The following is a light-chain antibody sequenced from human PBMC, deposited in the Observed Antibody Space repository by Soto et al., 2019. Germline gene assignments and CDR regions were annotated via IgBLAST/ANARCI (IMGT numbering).Light chain of an antibody. CDR2: EVN. CDR1: SSDVGAYNY. J-gene: IGLJ1*01. CDR3: SSYAGSNIYV. V-gene: IGLV2-8*01. Sequence: QSALTQPPSASGSPGQSVTISCTGSSSDVGAYNYVSWYQQHPGKAPKLIIYEVNKRPSGVPDRFSGSKSGNMASLTVSGLQADDEADYYCSSYAGSNIYVFGTGTKLTVL.